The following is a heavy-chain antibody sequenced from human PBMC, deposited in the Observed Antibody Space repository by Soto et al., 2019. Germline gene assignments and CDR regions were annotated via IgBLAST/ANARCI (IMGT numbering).Heavy chain of an antibody. CDR3: ARDEIRGWWSGRDRFEP. CDR2: IYSTGSS. Sequence: SETLSLTCTVSTGSISSGNYYWSWIRQSPGKGREWFGYIYSTGSSYYNPSLRSRVSISLDTSKNQFSLNLCSVTAPDTAAPFCARDEIRGWWSGRDRFEPWGKGTLGTASS. CDR1: TGSISSGNYY. J-gene: IGHJ5*02. V-gene: IGHV4-30-4*01. D-gene: IGHD2-15*01.